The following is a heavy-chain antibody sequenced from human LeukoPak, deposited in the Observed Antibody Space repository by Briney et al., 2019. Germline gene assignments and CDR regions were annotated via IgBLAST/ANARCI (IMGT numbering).Heavy chain of an antibody. V-gene: IGHV1-69*05. J-gene: IGHJ5*02. Sequence: ASVKVACRTSGRTFIGYHIHWVRQAPGQGLEWMGGIIPIFGTANYAQKFQGRVTITTDESTSTAYMELSSLRSEDTAVYYCARSHNYYDSSGYYLNFWFDPWGQGTLVTVSS. CDR1: GRTFIGYH. CDR2: IIPIFGTA. CDR3: ARSHNYYDSSGYYLNFWFDP. D-gene: IGHD3-22*01.